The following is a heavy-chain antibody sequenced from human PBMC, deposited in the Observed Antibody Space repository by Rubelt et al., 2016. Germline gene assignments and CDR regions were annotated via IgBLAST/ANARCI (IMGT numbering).Heavy chain of an antibody. J-gene: IGHJ3*02. CDR3: ARRDGYNWDDAFDI. Sequence: QVQLVQSGAEVKKPGASVKVSCKASGYTFTSYGISWVRQAPGQGLEWMGWISAYNGNTNYAQKLQGRVTMTTDTSTSADYMKLRSLRSDDTAVYYCARRDGYNWDDAFDIWGQGTMVTVSS. D-gene: IGHD5-24*01. CDR1: GYTFTSYG. V-gene: IGHV1-18*01. CDR2: ISAYNGNT.